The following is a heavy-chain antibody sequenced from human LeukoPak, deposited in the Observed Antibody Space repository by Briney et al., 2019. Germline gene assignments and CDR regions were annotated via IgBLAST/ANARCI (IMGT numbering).Heavy chain of an antibody. V-gene: IGHV4-34*01. D-gene: IGHD3-22*01. Sequence: PSETLSLTCAVYGGSFSGYYWSWIRQPPRKGLEWIGEINHSGSTNYNPSLKSRVTISVDTSKNQFSLKLSSVTAADTAVYYCARGGQGYYDSSGYYSSAFDIWGQGTMVTVSS. CDR1: GGSFSGYY. CDR2: INHSGST. CDR3: ARGGQGYYDSSGYYSSAFDI. J-gene: IGHJ3*02.